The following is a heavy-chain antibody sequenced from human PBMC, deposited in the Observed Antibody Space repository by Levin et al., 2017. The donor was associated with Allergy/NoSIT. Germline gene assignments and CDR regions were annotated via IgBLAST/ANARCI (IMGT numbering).Heavy chain of an antibody. CDR3: TTGVFDS. Sequence: PGGSLRLSCVASGFTFSNYGMNWVRRAPGKGLEWVSLMSGVNDATFYADSVKGRFTISRDNSRNTLYLQMNSLRAEDTAVYYCTTGVFDSWGQGTLVTVSA. V-gene: IGHV3-23*01. CDR2: MSGVNDAT. J-gene: IGHJ4*02. CDR1: GFTFSNYG.